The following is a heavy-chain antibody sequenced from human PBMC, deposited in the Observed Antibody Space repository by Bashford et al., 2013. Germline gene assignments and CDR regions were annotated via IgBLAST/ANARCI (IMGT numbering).Heavy chain of an antibody. CDR3: ARSRRDKVTNYGMDV. CDR1: GGSISSGGYY. Sequence: SETLSLTCTVSGGSISSGGYYWSWIRQHPGKGLEWIGYIYYSGSTYYNPSLKSRVTISVDTSKNQFSLKLSSVTAADTAVYYCARSRRDKVTNYGMDVWGQGTTVTVSS. CDR2: IYYSGST. J-gene: IGHJ6*02. D-gene: IGHD4-17*01. V-gene: IGHV4-31*03.